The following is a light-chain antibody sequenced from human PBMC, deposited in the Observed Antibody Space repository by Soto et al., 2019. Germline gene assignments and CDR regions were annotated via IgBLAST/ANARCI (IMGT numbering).Light chain of an antibody. CDR3: SSYAGSNNWV. CDR1: SSDVGAYNY. Sequence: QSALTQPPSASGSPGQSVTISCTGTSSDVGAYNYVSWYQQHPGKAPTVMIYEVSKRPSGVPDRFSGSKSGNTASLTVSGLQAEDEADYYCSSYAGSNNWVFGGGTQLTVL. J-gene: IGLJ3*02. V-gene: IGLV2-8*01. CDR2: EVS.